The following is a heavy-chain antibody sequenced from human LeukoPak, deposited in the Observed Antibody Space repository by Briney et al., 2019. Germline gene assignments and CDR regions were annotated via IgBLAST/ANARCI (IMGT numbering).Heavy chain of an antibody. J-gene: IGHJ6*03. V-gene: IGHV4-34*01. CDR1: GGSFSGYS. CDR3: ARVGYSFSINDWSRTGLGAYPTKYYYYMDV. Sequence: SETLSLTCAVYGGSFSGYSWSWIRQPPGKGLEWIGEINPSGATNHNPSRMSRISMSIDTSKNQISLRVSSVTAADTAVYYCARVGYSFSINDWSRTGLGAYPTKYYYYMDVWGKGTTVTVSS. CDR2: INPSGAT. D-gene: IGHD5-18*01.